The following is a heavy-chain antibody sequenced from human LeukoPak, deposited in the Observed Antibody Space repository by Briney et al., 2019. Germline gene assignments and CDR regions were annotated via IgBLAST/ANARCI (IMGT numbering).Heavy chain of an antibody. CDR2: IYTSGST. D-gene: IGHD6-19*01. CDR3: ASEVIAVAAALGFDYYYYMDV. Sequence: PSETLSLTCTVSGGSISSGSYYWSWIRQPAGTGLEWIGRIYTSGSTIYNPSLKSIVTISVDTSKNQFSLKLSSVTAADTAVYYCASEVIAVAAALGFDYYYYMDVWGKGTTVTVSS. J-gene: IGHJ6*03. V-gene: IGHV4-61*02. CDR1: GGSISSGSYY.